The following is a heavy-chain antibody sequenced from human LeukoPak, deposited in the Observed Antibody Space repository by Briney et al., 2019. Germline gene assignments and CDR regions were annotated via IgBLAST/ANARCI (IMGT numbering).Heavy chain of an antibody. CDR3: VRASGSYDY. Sequence: PGGSLRLSCATSGFDFSTYGMHWVRRAPGKGLEWVAVIWSDGSNKYYADSVKGRFTISRDNSKNTLYLHMSSLRAEDTAVYYCVRASGSYDYWGQGTLVTVSS. J-gene: IGHJ4*02. CDR1: GFDFSTYG. V-gene: IGHV3-33*01. CDR2: IWSDGSNK. D-gene: IGHD1-26*01.